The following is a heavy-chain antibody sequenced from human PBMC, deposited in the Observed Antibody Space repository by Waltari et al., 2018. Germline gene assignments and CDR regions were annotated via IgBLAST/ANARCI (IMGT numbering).Heavy chain of an antibody. D-gene: IGHD6-13*01. Sequence: QLQLQESGPGLVKPSETLSLTCTVSGGSISSSSYYWGWIRQPPGKGLEWIGSIYYSGSTYYNPSLKSRVTISGDTSKNQFSLKLSSVTAADTAVYYCAREEQQLVRFYYYYYMDVWGKGTTVTISS. CDR1: GGSISSSSYY. V-gene: IGHV4-39*07. J-gene: IGHJ6*03. CDR2: IYYSGST. CDR3: AREEQQLVRFYYYYYMDV.